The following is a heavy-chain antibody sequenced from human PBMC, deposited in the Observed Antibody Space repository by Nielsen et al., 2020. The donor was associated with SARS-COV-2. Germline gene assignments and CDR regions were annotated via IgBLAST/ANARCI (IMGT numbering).Heavy chain of an antibody. Sequence: ASVKVSCKASGYTFTSYAMHWVRQAPGQRLEWMGWINAGNGNTKYSQKLQGRVTITRDTSASTAYMELSSLRSEDTAVYYCARDPYCSSTSCLYYYGMDVWGQGTTVTVSS. CDR2: INAGNGNT. D-gene: IGHD2-2*01. CDR3: ARDPYCSSTSCLYYYGMDV. J-gene: IGHJ6*02. CDR1: GYTFTSYA. V-gene: IGHV1-3*01.